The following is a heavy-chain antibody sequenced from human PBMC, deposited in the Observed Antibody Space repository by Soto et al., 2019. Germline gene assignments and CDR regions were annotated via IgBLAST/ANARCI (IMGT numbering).Heavy chain of an antibody. J-gene: IGHJ6*02. Sequence: QVQLVQSGAEVKKPGSSVKVSCKASGGTFSSYAISWVRQAPGQGLEWMGGIIPISGTANYAQKFQGRVTITADESTSTAYMEMSSLTSEDPAVYYCARSQGSSTSLEIYYYYYYGMDVWGQGTTVTVSS. CDR3: ARSQGSSTSLEIYYYYYYGMDV. V-gene: IGHV1-69*01. CDR2: IIPISGTA. CDR1: GGTFSSYA. D-gene: IGHD2-2*01.